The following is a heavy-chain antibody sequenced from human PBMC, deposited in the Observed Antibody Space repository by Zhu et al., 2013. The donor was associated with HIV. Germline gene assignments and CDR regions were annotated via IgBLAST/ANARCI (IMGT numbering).Heavy chain of an antibody. CDR3: ASDVWEKALDI. Sequence: QVQLVQSGTEVTMPGSSVRISCKTSGGTFSSYAISWVRQAPGQGLEWMGIINPSGGGTSYPQKFQGRVTMTRDTSTSTVYMDLGGLRYDDTAIYYCASDVWEKALDIWGPGTILTVSS. CDR1: GGTFSSYA. D-gene: IGHD3-16*01. J-gene: IGHJ3*02. CDR2: INPSGGGT. V-gene: IGHV1-46*01.